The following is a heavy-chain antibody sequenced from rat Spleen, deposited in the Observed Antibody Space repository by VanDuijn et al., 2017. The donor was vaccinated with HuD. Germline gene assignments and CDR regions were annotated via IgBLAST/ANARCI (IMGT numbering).Heavy chain of an antibody. Sequence: EVQLKESGPGLVQPSQTLSLTCTVSGFSLTNFHVHWVRQPPGKGLEWMGYISYSGSTNYNPSLNSRISIARDTSKNQFFLQLNSVTTEDTATYFCARSRGYYSNWFAYWGQGTLVTVSS. CDR1: GFSLTNFH. CDR2: ISYSGST. V-gene: IGHV3-1*01. D-gene: IGHD4-4*01. J-gene: IGHJ3*01. CDR3: ARSRGYYSNWFAY.